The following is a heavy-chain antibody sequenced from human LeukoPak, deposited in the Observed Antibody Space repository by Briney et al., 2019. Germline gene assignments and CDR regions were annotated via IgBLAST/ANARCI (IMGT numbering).Heavy chain of an antibody. J-gene: IGHJ4*02. CDR3: AKHPSGYYYDLFDY. CDR1: GFTFSSYA. V-gene: IGHV3-23*01. D-gene: IGHD3-22*01. Sequence: GGSLRLSCAASGFTFSSYAMHWVRQAPGKGLEWVSAISGSRGSTYYADSVKGRFTISRDNSKNTLDLHMNNLRVEDTAVYYCAKHPSGYYYDLFDYWGQGTLVTVSS. CDR2: ISGSRGST.